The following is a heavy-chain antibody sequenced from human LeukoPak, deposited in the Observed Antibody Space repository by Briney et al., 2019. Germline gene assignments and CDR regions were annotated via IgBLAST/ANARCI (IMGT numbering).Heavy chain of an antibody. CDR1: GFTFSDYS. CDR2: ITASGAST. D-gene: IGHD6-19*01. J-gene: IGHJ4*02. CDR3: AKRSAESSGYFDS. V-gene: IGHV3-23*01. Sequence: GGSLRLSCAASGFTFSDYSMSWVRQAPGKGLEWVSAITASGASTDYADSVKGRFTISRDNSKSTLYLQMSSLRAEDTAVYYCAKRSAESSGYFDSWGQGTLVTVSS.